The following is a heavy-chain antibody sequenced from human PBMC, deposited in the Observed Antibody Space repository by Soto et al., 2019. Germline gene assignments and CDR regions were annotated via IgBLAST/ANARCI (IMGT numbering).Heavy chain of an antibody. CDR1: GFTFSSYS. V-gene: IGHV3-21*01. CDR3: AREAGYSSSWSTQAPFDY. D-gene: IGHD6-13*01. Sequence: LRLSCAASGFTFSSYSMNWVRQAPGKGLEWVSSISSSSSYIYYADSVKGRFTISRDNAKNSLYLQMNSLRAEDTAVYYCAREAGYSSSWSTQAPFDYWGQGTLVTVSS. J-gene: IGHJ4*02. CDR2: ISSSSSYI.